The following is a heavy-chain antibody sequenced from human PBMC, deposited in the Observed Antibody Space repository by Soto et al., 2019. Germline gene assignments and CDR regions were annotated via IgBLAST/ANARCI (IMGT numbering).Heavy chain of an antibody. J-gene: IGHJ4*02. D-gene: IGHD3-10*01. V-gene: IGHV3-21*01. CDR3: ARGGQPSYGSGSYYDHSDYFDY. Sequence: PGGSLRLSCAASGFTFSSYSMNWVRQAPGKGLEWVSSISSSSSYIYYADSVKGRFTISRDNAKNSLYLQMNSLRAEDTAVYYCARGGQPSYGSGSYYDHSDYFDYWGQGTLVTVSS. CDR2: ISSSSSYI. CDR1: GFTFSSYS.